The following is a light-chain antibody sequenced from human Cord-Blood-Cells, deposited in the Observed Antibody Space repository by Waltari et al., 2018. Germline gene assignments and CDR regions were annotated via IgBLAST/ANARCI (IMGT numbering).Light chain of an antibody. CDR3: SSYTSSSTPHWV. CDR1: SSDVGGYQY. CDR2: SVS. J-gene: IGLJ3*02. Sequence: QSALTQPASVSGSPGPSITISCTGTSSDVGGYQYVSWYQHHPGKAPKLMINSVSNRPSGVSNRFSGSKSGNTASLTISGLQAEDEADYSRSSYTSSSTPHWVFDGGTKLTVL. V-gene: IGLV2-14*03.